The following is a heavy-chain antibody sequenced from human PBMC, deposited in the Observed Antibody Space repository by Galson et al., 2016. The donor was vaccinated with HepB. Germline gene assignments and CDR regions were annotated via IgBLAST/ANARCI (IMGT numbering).Heavy chain of an antibody. V-gene: IGHV4-61*01. CDR3: ARLFDSVPHRFYLDY. D-gene: IGHD3-9*01. CDR1: GASVTSRFAY. CDR2: IHGSGSP. Sequence: SETLSLTCTVTGASVTSRFAYWTWIRQSPGRGLEFVGYIHGSGSPNYNPSLRSRLSISLDAAKNQFSLTLNSVTAADTAVYYCARLFDSVPHRFYLDYWGQGTLLTVS. J-gene: IGHJ4*02.